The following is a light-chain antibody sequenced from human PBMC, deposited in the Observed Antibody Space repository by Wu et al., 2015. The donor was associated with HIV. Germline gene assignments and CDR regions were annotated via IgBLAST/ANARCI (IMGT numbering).Light chain of an antibody. CDR3: QHYDTSTFT. Sequence: EIVLTQSPATLSLSPGERATLSCGASQSLENNYLAWYQQRPGLAPRLLIYDASSRATGIPDRFSGSGSGTDLTLTISRLEPEDFAVYYCQHYDTSTFTFGPGTKVNIK. V-gene: IGKV3D-20*01. CDR2: DAS. CDR1: QSLENNY. J-gene: IGKJ3*01.